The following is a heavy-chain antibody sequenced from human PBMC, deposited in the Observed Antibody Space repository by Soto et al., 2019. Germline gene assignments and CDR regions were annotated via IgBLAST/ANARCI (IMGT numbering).Heavy chain of an antibody. J-gene: IGHJ4*02. CDR3: AHTRYSISSFDY. CDR2: VYWDDDK. Sequence: SGPTLVNPTQTLTLTCTFSGFALTTDEVGVGWIRQFPGKALDLPAVVYWDDDKRYSPSMKSRLTITKDTSKKQVFLTMSNMDPVDTATYYCAHTRYSISSFDYWGQGTLVTVSS. V-gene: IGHV2-5*02. D-gene: IGHD6-6*01. CDR1: GFALTTDEVG.